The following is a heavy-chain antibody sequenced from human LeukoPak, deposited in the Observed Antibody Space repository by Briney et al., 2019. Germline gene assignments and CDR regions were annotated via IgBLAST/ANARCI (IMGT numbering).Heavy chain of an antibody. CDR3: ARALAYCGGDCYPGYFDY. D-gene: IGHD2-21*02. Sequence: LSLTCAVSGGSISSGGYSWSWIRQPPGKGLEWIGYIYHSGSTYYNPSLKSRVTISVDRSKNQFSLKLSSVTAADTAVYYCARALAYCGGDCYPGYFDYWGQGTLVTVSS. V-gene: IGHV4-30-2*01. CDR1: GGSISSGGYS. CDR2: IYHSGST. J-gene: IGHJ4*02.